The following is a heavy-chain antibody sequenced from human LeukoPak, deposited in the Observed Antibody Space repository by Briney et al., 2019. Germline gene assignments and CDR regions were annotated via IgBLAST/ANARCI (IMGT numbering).Heavy chain of an antibody. CDR1: GFTFSSYA. J-gene: IGHJ4*02. V-gene: IGHV3-23*01. CDR2: ISGSGGST. D-gene: IGHD3-22*01. CDR3: AKALPSVGDSSGYSH. Sequence: LPGGSLRLSGAASGFTFSSYAMSWVRQAPGKGLEWVSAISGSGGSTYYADSVKGRFTISRDNSKNTLYLQMNSLRAEDTAVYYCAKALPSVGDSSGYSHWGQGTLVTVSS.